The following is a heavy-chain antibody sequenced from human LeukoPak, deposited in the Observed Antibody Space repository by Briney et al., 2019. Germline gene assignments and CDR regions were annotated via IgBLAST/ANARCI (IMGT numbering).Heavy chain of an antibody. Sequence: GGSLRLSCAASGFTFDDYAMHWVRQAPGKGLEWVSGISWNSGSIGYADSVKGRFTISRDNAKNSLYLQMNSLRAEDTAVYYCAKATTIAAAGLDDAFDIWGQGTMVTVSS. CDR2: ISWNSGSI. CDR3: AKATTIAAAGLDDAFDI. D-gene: IGHD6-13*01. J-gene: IGHJ3*02. CDR1: GFTFDDYA. V-gene: IGHV3-9*01.